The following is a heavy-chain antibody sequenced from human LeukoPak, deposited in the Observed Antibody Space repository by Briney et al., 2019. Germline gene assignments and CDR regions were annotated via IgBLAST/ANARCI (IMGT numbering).Heavy chain of an antibody. CDR3: AKDRRYYGSGSYMDY. CDR2: ISYDGSNK. CDR1: GFTFSSYG. J-gene: IGHJ4*02. Sequence: GRSLRLSCAVSGFTFSSYGMHWDRQAPGKGLEWVAVISYDGSNKYYADSVKGRFTISRDNSKNTLYLQMNSLRAEDTAVYYCAKDRRYYGSGSYMDYWGQGTLVTVSS. D-gene: IGHD3-10*01. V-gene: IGHV3-30*18.